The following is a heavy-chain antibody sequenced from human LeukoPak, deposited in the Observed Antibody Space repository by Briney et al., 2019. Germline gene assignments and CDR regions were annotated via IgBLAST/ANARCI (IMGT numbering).Heavy chain of an antibody. J-gene: IGHJ4*02. Sequence: PSETLSLTCIVSGGSISSYYWSWIRQPPGKGLEWIGYIYYRGSTNYNPSLKSRVTISVDTSKKQFSLKLSSVTAADTAVYYCAREGIAVAGAQLRSDYWGQGTLVTVSS. D-gene: IGHD6-19*01. V-gene: IGHV4-59*01. CDR1: GGSISSYY. CDR3: AREGIAVAGAQLRSDY. CDR2: IYYRGST.